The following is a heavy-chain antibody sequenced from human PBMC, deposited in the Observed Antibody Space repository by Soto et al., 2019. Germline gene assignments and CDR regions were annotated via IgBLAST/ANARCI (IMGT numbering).Heavy chain of an antibody. CDR2: IKQDGSEK. Sequence: GGSLRLSCAASGFTFSSYWMSWVRQAPGKGLEWVANIKQDGSEKYFVDFVKGRFTISRDNAKNSLYLQMNSLRAEDTVVYYCARHIWFGELSTPPYFDYWGQGTLVTVSS. CDR3: ARHIWFGELSTPPYFDY. D-gene: IGHD3-10*01. J-gene: IGHJ4*02. V-gene: IGHV3-7*01. CDR1: GFTFSSYW.